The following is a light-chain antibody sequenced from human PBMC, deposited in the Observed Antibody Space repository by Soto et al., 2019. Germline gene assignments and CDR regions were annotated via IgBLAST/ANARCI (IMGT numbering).Light chain of an antibody. J-gene: IGLJ2*01. V-gene: IGLV2-23*01. CDR1: SSDVGSYNI. CDR3: CSYAGSSTLVV. CDR2: EGS. Sequence: QSALTQPASVSGSPGQSITISCTGTSSDVGSYNIVSWYQQHPGKAPNLMIYEGSKRPSGVSNRFSGSKSGNTASLTISGLQAEDEADYYCCSYAGSSTLVVFGGGTKLTVL.